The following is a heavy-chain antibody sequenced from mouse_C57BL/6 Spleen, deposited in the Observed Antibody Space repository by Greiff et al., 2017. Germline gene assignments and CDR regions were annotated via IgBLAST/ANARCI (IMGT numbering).Heavy chain of an antibody. D-gene: IGHD4-1*02. CDR2: IDPANGNT. CDR1: GFNIKNTY. CDR3: ARVPNWDVGYFDV. V-gene: IGHV14-3*01. J-gene: IGHJ1*03. Sequence: EVQLQQSVAELVRPGASVKLSCTASGFNIKNTYMPWVKQRPEQGLEWIGRIDPANGNTKYAPKFQGKATITADTSSNTAYLQLSSLTSEDTAIYYCARVPNWDVGYFDVWGTGTTVTVSS.